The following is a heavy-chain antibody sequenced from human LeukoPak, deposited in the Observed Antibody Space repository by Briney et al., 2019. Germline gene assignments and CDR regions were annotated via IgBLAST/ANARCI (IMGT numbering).Heavy chain of an antibody. D-gene: IGHD2-2*01. CDR1: GYTLTELS. CDR3: ATDRDCSSTSCSPGGMDV. V-gene: IGHV1-24*01. CDR2: FDPEDGET. Sequence: ASVKVSCKVSGYTLTELSMHWVRQAPGKGLERMGGFDPEDGETIYAQKFQGRVTMTEDTSTDTAYMELSSLRSEDTAVYYCATDRDCSSTSCSPGGMDVWGQGTTVTVSS. J-gene: IGHJ6*02.